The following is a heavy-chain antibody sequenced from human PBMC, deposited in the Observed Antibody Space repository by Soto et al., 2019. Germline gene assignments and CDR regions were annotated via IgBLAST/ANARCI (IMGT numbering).Heavy chain of an antibody. CDR2: ISWNSGSI. J-gene: IGHJ4*02. D-gene: IGHD3-16*01. CDR1: GFTFDDYA. CDR3: AKDSAYALLTFFDY. V-gene: IGHV3-9*01. Sequence: EVQLVESGGGLVQPGRSLRLSCAASGFTFDDYAMHWVRQAPGKGLEWVSGISWNSGSIGYADSVKGRFTISRDNAKNSLYLQMNSLRAEDTALYYCAKDSAYALLTFFDYWGQGTLVTLSS.